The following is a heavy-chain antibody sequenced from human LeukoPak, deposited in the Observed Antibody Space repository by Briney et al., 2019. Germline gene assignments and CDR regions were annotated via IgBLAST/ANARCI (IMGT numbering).Heavy chain of an antibody. CDR2: ISTSGNT. CDR1: GDSIRSSY. J-gene: IGHJ6*03. V-gene: IGHV4-4*09. Sequence: TSETLSLTCTVSGDSIRSSYWSWIRQSPGKGLEWIGYISTSGNTNYTPSLKSRVSISIDTSKNQFSLKLSSVTAADTAVYYCARLRNFEENYYYMDVWAKGTTVTVSS. D-gene: IGHD3-9*01. CDR3: ARLRNFEENYYYMDV.